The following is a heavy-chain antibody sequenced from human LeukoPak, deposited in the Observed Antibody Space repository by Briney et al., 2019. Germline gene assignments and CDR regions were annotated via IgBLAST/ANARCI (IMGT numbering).Heavy chain of an antibody. D-gene: IGHD7-27*01. J-gene: IGHJ4*02. CDR2: ISGSGGTT. CDR1: GFTFSSFA. Sequence: PGGSLRLSCAASGFTFSSFAMNWVRQAPGKGLEWVSVISGSGGTTYYADSVKGRFTISRDNSKNMVWLQINSPTAEDTATYYCAKDGNWARFEDWGQGTLVTVSS. CDR3: AKDGNWARFED. V-gene: IGHV3-23*01.